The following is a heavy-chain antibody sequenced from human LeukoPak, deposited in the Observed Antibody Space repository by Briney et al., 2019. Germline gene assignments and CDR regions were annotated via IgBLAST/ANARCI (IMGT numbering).Heavy chain of an antibody. Sequence: SQTLSLTCTVSGGSISSGSYYWSWIRQPAGKGLEWIGRIYTSGSTNYNPSLKSRVTISVDTSKNQFSLKLSSVAAADTAVYYCARGPGGSSSSDFDYWGQGTLVTVSS. V-gene: IGHV4-61*02. D-gene: IGHD6-6*01. J-gene: IGHJ4*02. CDR3: ARGPGGSSSSDFDY. CDR1: GGSISSGSYY. CDR2: IYTSGST.